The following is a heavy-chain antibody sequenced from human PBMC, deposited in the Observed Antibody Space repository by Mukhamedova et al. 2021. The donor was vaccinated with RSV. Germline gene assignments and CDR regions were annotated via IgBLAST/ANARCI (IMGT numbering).Heavy chain of an antibody. D-gene: IGHD6-13*01. J-gene: IGHJ4*02. V-gene: IGHV3-11*06. CDR3: ARDLRRIAAAGTADY. Sequence: FTISRDNAKNSLYLQMNSLRAEDTAVYYCARDLRRIAAAGTADYWGQGTLVTVSS.